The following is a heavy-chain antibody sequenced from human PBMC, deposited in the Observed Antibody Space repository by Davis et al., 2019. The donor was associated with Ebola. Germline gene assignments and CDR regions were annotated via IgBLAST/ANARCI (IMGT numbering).Heavy chain of an antibody. V-gene: IGHV4-34*01. CDR2: INHSGST. CDR1: GGSFSGYY. CDR3: ARAFHNWYFDL. J-gene: IGHJ2*01. Sequence: MPSETLSLTCAVYGGSFSGYYWTWVRQSPEKGLEWIGEINHSGSTSFNPSLKSRVTISLDTSRNQFSLRLGSVTAADTAVYYCARAFHNWYFDLWGRGTLVTVSS.